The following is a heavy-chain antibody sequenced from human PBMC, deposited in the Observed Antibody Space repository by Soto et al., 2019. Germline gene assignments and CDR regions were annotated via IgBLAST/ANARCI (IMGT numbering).Heavy chain of an antibody. V-gene: IGHV4-39*07. CDR2: IYYSGST. D-gene: IGHD3-10*01. CDR3: ARVRGDGSTSRWFDP. J-gene: IGHJ5*02. CDR1: GGSISSSSYY. Sequence: SETRSLTCAVSGGSISSSSYYWGWIRQPPGKGLEWIGSIYYSGSTYYNPSLKSRVTISVDTSKNQFSLKLSSVTAADTAVYYCARVRGDGSTSRWFDPWGQGTLVT.